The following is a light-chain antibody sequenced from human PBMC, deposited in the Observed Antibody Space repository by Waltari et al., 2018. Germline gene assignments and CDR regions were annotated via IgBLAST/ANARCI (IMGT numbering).Light chain of an antibody. CDR2: EVV. V-gene: IGLV2-23*02. Sequence: QSALTQPASVSGSPGQSVTLPCFGTSTDVGRSDLVSLYQFHPGKAPKVLIYEVVKRPSGVSNRFSASKSGNTASLTISGLQADDEADYYCCSYAGTTTYVFGGGTKVTVL. CDR3: CSYAGTTTYV. J-gene: IGLJ1*01. CDR1: STDVGRSDL.